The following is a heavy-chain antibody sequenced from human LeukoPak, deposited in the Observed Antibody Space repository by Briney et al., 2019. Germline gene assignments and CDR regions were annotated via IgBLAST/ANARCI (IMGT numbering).Heavy chain of an antibody. D-gene: IGHD3-22*01. V-gene: IGHV3-74*01. CDR1: GFTFSSYW. J-gene: IGHJ4*02. Sequence: GGSLRLSCAASGFTFSSYWMHWVRQAPGKGLVWVSRINTDGSSTSYADSVKGRFTISRDNAKNTLYLQMNSLRAEDTAVYYCAGGFGDYYHSSGYYLFDYWSQGTLVTVSS. CDR2: INTDGSST. CDR3: AGGFGDYYHSSGYYLFDY.